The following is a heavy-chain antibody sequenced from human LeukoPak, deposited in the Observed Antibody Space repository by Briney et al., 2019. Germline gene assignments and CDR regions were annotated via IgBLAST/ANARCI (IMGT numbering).Heavy chain of an antibody. CDR1: GYTFTSYG. CDR2: INPSGGST. J-gene: IGHJ4*02. Sequence: GASVKVSCKASGYTFTSYGISWVRQAPGQGLEWMGIINPSGGSTSYAQKFQGRVTMTRDMSTSTVYMELSSLRSEDTAVYYCAREKSKAYCGGDCYSAPLDYWGQGTLVTVSS. D-gene: IGHD2-21*02. CDR3: AREKSKAYCGGDCYSAPLDY. V-gene: IGHV1-46*01.